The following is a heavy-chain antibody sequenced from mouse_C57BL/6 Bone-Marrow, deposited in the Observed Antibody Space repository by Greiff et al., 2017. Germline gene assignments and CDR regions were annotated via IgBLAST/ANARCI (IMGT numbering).Heavy chain of an antibody. V-gene: IGHV5-6*01. CDR2: ISSGGSYT. J-gene: IGHJ3*01. D-gene: IGHD1-1*01. CDR1: GFTFSSYG. Sequence: VQLKESGGDLVKPGGSLKLSCAASGFTFSSYGMSWVRQTPDKRLEWVATISSGGSYTYYPDSVKGRFTISRDNAKNTLYLQMSSLKSEDTAMYYCARHDGSGAYWGQGTLVTVSA. CDR3: ARHDGSGAY.